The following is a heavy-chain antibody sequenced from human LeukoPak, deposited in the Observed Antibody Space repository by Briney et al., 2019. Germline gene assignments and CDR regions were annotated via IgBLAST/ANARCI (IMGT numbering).Heavy chain of an antibody. Sequence: PGGSLRLSCAASGFTVSSNYMSWVRQAPGRGLEWVSSIRPSGDNTYYGDSVKGRFTTSRDNSKNTVYLQMNNMRVDDTAVYYCARVAGWHWFDPWGQGTLVTVSS. J-gene: IGHJ5*02. CDR1: GFTVSSNY. CDR3: ARVAGWHWFDP. CDR2: IRPSGDNT. D-gene: IGHD6-19*01. V-gene: IGHV3-53*01.